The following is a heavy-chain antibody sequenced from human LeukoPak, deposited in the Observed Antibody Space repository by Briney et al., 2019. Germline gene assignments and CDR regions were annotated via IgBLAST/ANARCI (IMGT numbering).Heavy chain of an antibody. Sequence: NPSETLSLTCAVYGGSFSGYYWSWIRRPPGKGLEWIGEINHSGSTNYNPSLKSRVTISVDTSKNQFSLKLSSVTAADTAVYYCAREWETTVTIGDYFDYWGQGTLVTVSS. CDR3: AREWETTVTIGDYFDY. V-gene: IGHV4-34*01. CDR1: GGSFSGYY. J-gene: IGHJ4*02. D-gene: IGHD4-17*01. CDR2: INHSGST.